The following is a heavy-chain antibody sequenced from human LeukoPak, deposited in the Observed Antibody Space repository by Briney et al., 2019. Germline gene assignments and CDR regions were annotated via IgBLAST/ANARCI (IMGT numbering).Heavy chain of an antibody. Sequence: ASVKVSCKASGYTFTSYDINWVRQATGQGLEWMGRMNPNSGNTGYAQKFQGRVTITRNTSISTAYMELSSLRSEDTAVYYCARTGGGDYYYYYYMDVWGKGTTVTVSS. D-gene: IGHD1-14*01. CDR1: GYTFTSYD. J-gene: IGHJ6*03. V-gene: IGHV1-8*03. CDR2: MNPNSGNT. CDR3: ARTGGGDYYYYYYMDV.